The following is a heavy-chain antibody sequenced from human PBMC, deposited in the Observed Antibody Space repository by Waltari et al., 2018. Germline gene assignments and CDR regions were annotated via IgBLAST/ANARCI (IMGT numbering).Heavy chain of an antibody. CDR3: ARVARDAFDI. CDR2: ISSSTSII. J-gene: IGHJ3*02. V-gene: IGHV3-48*01. Sequence: EVQLVESGGGLVQPGGSLRLSCAASGFPFRVYNMNWVRQAPGKGLEWVSYISSSTSIIHNADSVKGRFTISRDNAKNSLSLQMNSLRAEDTAVYFCARVARDAFDIWGQGTMVTVSS. CDR1: GFPFRVYN.